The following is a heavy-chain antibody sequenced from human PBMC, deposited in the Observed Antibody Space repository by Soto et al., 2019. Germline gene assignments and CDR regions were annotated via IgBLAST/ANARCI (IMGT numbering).Heavy chain of an antibody. CDR3: GRFGGPVRGYSYGFDY. CDR1: GGSFSGYY. J-gene: IGHJ4*02. Sequence: SETLSLTCAVYGGSFSGYYWSWIRQPPGKGLEWIGEINHSGSTNYNPSLKSRVTISVDTSKNQFSLKLSSVTAADTAVYYCGRFGGPVRGYSYGFDYWGQGTLVTVSS. V-gene: IGHV4-34*01. D-gene: IGHD5-18*01. CDR2: INHSGST.